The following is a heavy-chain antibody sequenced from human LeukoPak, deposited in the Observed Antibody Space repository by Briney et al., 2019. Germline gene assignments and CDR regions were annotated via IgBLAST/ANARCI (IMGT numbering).Heavy chain of an antibody. V-gene: IGHV1-46*01. Sequence: WASVKVSCKASGYTFTTYYIHWVRQAPGQGLEWMGVINPSGGSTSYAQKFQGRVTMTRDMSTSTVYMELSSLRSEDTAVYYCARVRRGYSYGFDYWGQGTLVTVSS. CDR3: ARVRRGYSYGFDY. J-gene: IGHJ4*02. CDR1: GYTFTTYY. CDR2: INPSGGST. D-gene: IGHD5-18*01.